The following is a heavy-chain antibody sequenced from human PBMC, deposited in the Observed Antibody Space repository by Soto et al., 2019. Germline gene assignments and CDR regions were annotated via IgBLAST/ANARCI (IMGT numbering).Heavy chain of an antibody. J-gene: IGHJ6*02. CDR3: ARDYRYDFWSGYYTYYYYGMDV. CDR1: GYTFTGYY. D-gene: IGHD3-3*01. Sequence: QVQLVQSGAEVKKPGASVKVSCKASGYTFTGYYMHWVRQAPGQGLEWMGWINPNSGGTNYAQKFQGRVTMTRDTSISTAYMELSRLRSDDTAVYYCARDYRYDFWSGYYTYYYYGMDVWGQGTTVTVSS. CDR2: INPNSGGT. V-gene: IGHV1-2*02.